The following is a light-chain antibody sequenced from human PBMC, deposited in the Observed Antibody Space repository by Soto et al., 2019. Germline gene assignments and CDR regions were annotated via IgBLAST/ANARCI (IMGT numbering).Light chain of an antibody. CDR3: SSYTSGSTYV. V-gene: IGLV2-14*01. CDR1: NSDVGGYHY. Sequence: QPVLTQPASVSGSPGQSITISCTGTNSDVGGYHYVSWYQQHPGKAPKLMIYDVTNRPSGVSNRFAGSRSGNTASLTISGLQAEDEADYYCSSYTSGSTYVFGPGTKVTVL. CDR2: DVT. J-gene: IGLJ1*01.